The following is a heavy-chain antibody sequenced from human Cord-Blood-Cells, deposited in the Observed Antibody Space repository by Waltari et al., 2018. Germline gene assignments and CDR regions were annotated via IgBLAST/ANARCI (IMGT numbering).Heavy chain of an antibody. Sequence: QVQLVQSGAEVKKPGASVKVSCQASGYTFTGYYMHWVRKATGQGLEWMGWINPNSCGTNYAQKFQGRVTMTRDTSISTAYMELSRLRSDDTAVYYCARDSSYDFWSGDAFDIWGQGTMVTVSS. CDR2: INPNSCGT. CDR3: ARDSSYDFWSGDAFDI. CDR1: GYTFTGYY. D-gene: IGHD3-3*01. J-gene: IGHJ3*02. V-gene: IGHV1-2*02.